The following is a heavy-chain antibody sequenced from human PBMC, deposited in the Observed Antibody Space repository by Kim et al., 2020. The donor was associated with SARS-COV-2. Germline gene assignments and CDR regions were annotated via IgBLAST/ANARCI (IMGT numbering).Heavy chain of an antibody. V-gene: IGHV3-73*01. CDR2: IRSKVNSYAT. J-gene: IGHJ6*02. CDR3: ARRGDYGGMDV. Sequence: GGSLRLTCAASGFTFSGSAMHWVRQASGKGLEWVGRIRSKVNSYATAYAASVKGRFTISRDDSKNTAFLQMNSLKTEDTAVYYCARRGDYGGMDVWGQGTTVTVSS. CDR1: GFTFSGSA.